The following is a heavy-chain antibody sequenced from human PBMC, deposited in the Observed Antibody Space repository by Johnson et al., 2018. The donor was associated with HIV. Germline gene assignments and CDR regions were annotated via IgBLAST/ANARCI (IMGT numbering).Heavy chain of an antibody. J-gene: IGHJ3*02. V-gene: IGHV3-7*03. CDR1: GFTFSSYW. Sequence: VQLVESGGGLVRPGGSLRLSCEASGFTFSSYWMSWVRQAPGKGLEWVANIKHDGRENYEVDSVKGRFTISIAHAKNSLYLQMNILRAEDTAVYHWARGGAKGAFDIWGQGTMVTVSS. D-gene: IGHD1-26*01. CDR3: ARGGAKGAFDI. CDR2: IKHDGREN.